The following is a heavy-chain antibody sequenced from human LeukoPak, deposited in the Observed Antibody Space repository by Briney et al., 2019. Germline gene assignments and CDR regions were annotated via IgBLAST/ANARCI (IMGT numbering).Heavy chain of an antibody. D-gene: IGHD2-21*01. V-gene: IGHV3-23*01. J-gene: IGHJ3*02. CDR1: GFTFSSYA. CDR3: AKPYFEAPRADETDAFDI. CDR2: ISGSGGST. Sequence: GGSLRLSCAASGFTFSSYAMSWVRQAPGKGLEWVSAISGSGGSTYYADSVKGRFTISRDNSKNTLYLQMNSLRAEDTAVYYCAKPYFEAPRADETDAFDIWGQGTMVTVSS.